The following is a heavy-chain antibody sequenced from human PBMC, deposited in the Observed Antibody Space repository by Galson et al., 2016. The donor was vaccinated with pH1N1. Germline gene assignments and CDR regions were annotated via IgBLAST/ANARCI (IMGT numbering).Heavy chain of an antibody. CDR3: ARSPFYYNSYMDV. J-gene: IGHJ6*03. CDR2: IIAVFKTT. V-gene: IGHV1-69*05. Sequence: WVRQAPGQGLEWMGGIIAVFKTTNYAQKFQGRVTITTDESTSIVYMELRSLRSEDTAIYYCARSPFYYNSYMDVWGKGTTVTVSS.